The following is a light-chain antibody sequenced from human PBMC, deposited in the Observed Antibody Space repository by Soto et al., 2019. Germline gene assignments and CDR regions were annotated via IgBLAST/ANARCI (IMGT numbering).Light chain of an antibody. J-gene: IGLJ1*01. CDR2: EVT. CDR1: SXDLGIYNY. V-gene: IGLV2-14*01. CDR3: SSYTTSSTRV. Sequence: QSALTQPASVSGSPGQSIAISCSGSSXDLGIYNYVSWYQQHPGKVPKLIIFEVTNRPSGVSNRFSGSKSGNTASLTISGLQAEDEADYYCSSYTTSSTRVFGTGTKVTVL.